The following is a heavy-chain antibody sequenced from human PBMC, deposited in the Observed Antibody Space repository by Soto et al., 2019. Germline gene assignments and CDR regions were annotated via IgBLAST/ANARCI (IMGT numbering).Heavy chain of an antibody. CDR2: IRSKANNYAT. CDR3: TSPRPAAIAFNI. CDR1: RFTFSGSA. J-gene: IGHJ3*02. Sequence: EVQLVESGGGLVQPGGSLKLSCATSRFTFSGSAMHWVRQAPGKGLEWLGHIRSKANNYATAYVASVKGRFTISRDDSKNTAYLQMNSLKTEDTAVYYCTSPRPAAIAFNIWGQGTVVTVSS. V-gene: IGHV3-73*02. D-gene: IGHD2-2*01.